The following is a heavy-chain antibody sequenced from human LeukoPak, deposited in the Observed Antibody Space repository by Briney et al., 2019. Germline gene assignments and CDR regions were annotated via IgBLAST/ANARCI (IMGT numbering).Heavy chain of an antibody. CDR2: INPNSGGT. CDR3: ARADCSGGSCCGTIDDY. V-gene: IGHV1-2*02. J-gene: IGHJ4*02. D-gene: IGHD2-15*01. CDR1: GYTFTGYY. Sequence: ASVTVSCKASGYTFTGYYMHWVRQPPGQGLGWMGWINPNSGGTNYAQKFQGRVTMPRDPSISTAYMELSRLRSDDTAVYYCARADCSGGSCCGTIDDYWGQGTLVTVSS.